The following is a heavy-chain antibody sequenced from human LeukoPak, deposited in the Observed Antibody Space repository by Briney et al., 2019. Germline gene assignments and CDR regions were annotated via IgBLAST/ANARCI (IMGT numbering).Heavy chain of an antibody. V-gene: IGHV3-48*02. CDR1: GFTFSSYG. Sequence: GGSLRLSCAASGFTFSSYGMTWVRQAPGKGLEWVSYISPRSNTMYYADSVKGRFTISRDNDKNSLYLHMNSLRDEDTAVYYCASAAYNSGPDFWGQGTLVTVSS. CDR3: ASAAYNSGPDF. D-gene: IGHD6-25*01. CDR2: ISPRSNTM. J-gene: IGHJ4*02.